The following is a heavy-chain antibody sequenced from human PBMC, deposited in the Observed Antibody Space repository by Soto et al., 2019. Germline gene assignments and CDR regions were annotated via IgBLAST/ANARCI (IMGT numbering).Heavy chain of an antibody. D-gene: IGHD3-16*01. V-gene: IGHV4-39*01. CDR2: IFYSGST. Sequence: PSETLSLTCTVSSGSISSTIYSWDWIRQPPGKGLEWIGSIFYSGSTYYNPSLKSRVTISVDTSKNQFSLTLTSVTAADTAVYYCARRWGDYFDYWGQGTLVTVSS. J-gene: IGHJ4*02. CDR3: ARRWGDYFDY. CDR1: SGSISSTIYS.